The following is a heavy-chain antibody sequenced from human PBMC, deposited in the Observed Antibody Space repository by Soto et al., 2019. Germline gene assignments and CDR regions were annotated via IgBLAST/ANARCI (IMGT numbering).Heavy chain of an antibody. CDR2: INPNSGGT. V-gene: IGHV1-2*04. J-gene: IGHJ4*02. Sequence: ASVKVSCKASGYTFTVYYMHWVRQAPGQGLEWMGWINPNSGGTNYAQKFQGWVTMTRDTSISTAYMELSRLRSDDTAVYYCVRDARGDEAPMDYWGQGTLVTVSS. D-gene: IGHD3-10*01. CDR3: VRDARGDEAPMDY. CDR1: GYTFTVYY.